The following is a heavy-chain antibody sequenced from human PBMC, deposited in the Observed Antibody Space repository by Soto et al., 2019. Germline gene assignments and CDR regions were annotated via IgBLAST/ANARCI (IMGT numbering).Heavy chain of an antibody. CDR2: INHDGSEN. CDR1: GFTLSSHW. V-gene: IGHV3-7*03. D-gene: IGHD3-22*01. J-gene: IGHJ5*02. Sequence: GGTLRLSCAASGFTLSSHWMSWVRQVPVQGLEWVANINHDGSENSYVDSLRGRFTSSRDNAKNSRFLQMESLRAEESAAYYCARVTIVVGFNPWGRGSRGTVSS. CDR3: ARVTIVVGFNP.